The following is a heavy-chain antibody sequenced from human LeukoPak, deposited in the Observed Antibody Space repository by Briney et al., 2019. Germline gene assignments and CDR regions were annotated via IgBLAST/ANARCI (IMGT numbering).Heavy chain of an antibody. CDR3: ARGRYCSGGSCYCDI. CDR1: GGTFNSYA. J-gene: IGHJ3*02. CDR2: INPNSGST. Sequence: ASVKVSCKASGGTFNSYALSWVRQAPGQGLEWMGWINPNSGSTNYAQKFQGRVTMTRDTSISTAYMELSRLRSDDTAVYYCARGRYCSGGSCYCDIWGQGTMVTVSS. V-gene: IGHV1-2*02. D-gene: IGHD2-15*01.